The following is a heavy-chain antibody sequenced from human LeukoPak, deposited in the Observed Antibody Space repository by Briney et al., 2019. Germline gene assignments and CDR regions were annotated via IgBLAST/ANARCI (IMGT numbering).Heavy chain of an antibody. Sequence: PGGSLRLSCAASGFTFSDYYMSWIRQAPGKGLEWVSYISSSGSTIYYSDSVKGRFTISRDNAKNSLYLQMNSLRAEDTAVYYCARDARDHQWLVSDGEEVRAHYFDYWGQGTLVTVSS. CDR1: GFTFSDYY. CDR3: ARDARDHQWLVSDGEEVRAHYFDY. V-gene: IGHV3-11*04. D-gene: IGHD6-19*01. CDR2: ISSSGSTI. J-gene: IGHJ4*02.